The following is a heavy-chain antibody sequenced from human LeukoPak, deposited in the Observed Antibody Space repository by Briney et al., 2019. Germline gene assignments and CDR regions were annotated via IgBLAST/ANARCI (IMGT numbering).Heavy chain of an antibody. Sequence: GGSLRLSCAASGFTFSSYWMSLVRQAPGKGLEWVANIKQDGSEKYHVDSVKGRFTISRDNAKNSLYLQMNSLRAEDTAVYYCARDQYSPNDFDYWGQGTLVTVSS. D-gene: IGHD6-6*01. CDR1: GFTFSSYW. V-gene: IGHV3-7*01. CDR2: IKQDGSEK. CDR3: ARDQYSPNDFDY. J-gene: IGHJ4*02.